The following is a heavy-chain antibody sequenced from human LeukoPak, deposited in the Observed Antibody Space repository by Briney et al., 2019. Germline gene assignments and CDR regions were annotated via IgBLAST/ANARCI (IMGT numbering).Heavy chain of an antibody. Sequence: SETLSLTCAVYGGSFSGYYWSWIRQPPGKGLEWTGEINHSGSTNYNPSLKSRVTISVDTSKNQFSLRLSSVTAADTAVYYCARSSHSPHYYDSSGYYYPRHYFDYWGQGTLVTVSS. CDR3: ARSSHSPHYYDSSGYYYPRHYFDY. J-gene: IGHJ4*02. V-gene: IGHV4-34*01. D-gene: IGHD3-22*01. CDR1: GGSFSGYY. CDR2: INHSGST.